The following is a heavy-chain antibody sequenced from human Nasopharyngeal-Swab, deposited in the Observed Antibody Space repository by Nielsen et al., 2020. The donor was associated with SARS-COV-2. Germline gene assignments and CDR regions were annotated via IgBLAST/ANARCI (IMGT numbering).Heavy chain of an antibody. CDR2: ISSSGSTI. J-gene: IGHJ4*02. Sequence: GESLKISCAASGFTFSDYYMSWIRQAPGKGLEWVSCISSSGSTIYYADSVKGRFTISRDNAKNSLYLQMNSLRAEDTAVYYCARGGNIRGWYSSSPFDYWGQGTLVTVSS. CDR1: GFTFSDYY. D-gene: IGHD6-13*01. CDR3: ARGGNIRGWYSSSPFDY. V-gene: IGHV3-11*01.